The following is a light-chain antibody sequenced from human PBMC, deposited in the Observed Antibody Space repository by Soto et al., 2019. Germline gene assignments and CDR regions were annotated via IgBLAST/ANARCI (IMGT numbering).Light chain of an antibody. Sequence: EVVMTQSPATLSVSPGERATLSCRASQSVSDNLAWYQQKAGQAPRLLIYGASTRATGIPARFSGSGSGTDFTLTISSLQSEDFAVYYCQQSNNWPYTFGQGTKLAIK. CDR3: QQSNNWPYT. V-gene: IGKV3-15*01. J-gene: IGKJ2*01. CDR2: GAS. CDR1: QSVSDN.